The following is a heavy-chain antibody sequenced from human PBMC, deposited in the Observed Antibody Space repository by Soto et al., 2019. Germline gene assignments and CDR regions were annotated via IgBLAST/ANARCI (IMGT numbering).Heavy chain of an antibody. D-gene: IGHD6-19*01. CDR1: GGSISSSSYY. CDR2: IYYSGST. V-gene: IGHV4-39*01. Sequence: QLQLQESGPGLVKPSETLSLTCTVSGGSISSSSYYWGWIRQPPGKGLEWIGSIYYSGSTYYNPSLKSRVTISVDTSKNQFSLKLSSVTAADTAVYYCASPPSKSSGPSHFDLWGRGTLVTVSS. J-gene: IGHJ2*01. CDR3: ASPPSKSSGPSHFDL.